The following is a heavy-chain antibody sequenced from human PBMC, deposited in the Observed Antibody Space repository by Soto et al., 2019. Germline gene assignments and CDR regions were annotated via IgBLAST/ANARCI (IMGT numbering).Heavy chain of an antibody. CDR3: AKDRWGVERHYYYYYVMDV. D-gene: IGHD3-10*01. CDR1: GFTFSSYG. CDR2: ISYDGSNK. V-gene: IGHV3-30*18. Sequence: GGSLRLSCAASGFTFSSYGMHWVRQAPGKGLEWVAVISYDGSNKYYADSVKGRFTISRDNSKNTLYLQMNSLRAEDTAVYYCAKDRWGVERHYYYYYVMDVWGQGTTVTVSS. J-gene: IGHJ6*02.